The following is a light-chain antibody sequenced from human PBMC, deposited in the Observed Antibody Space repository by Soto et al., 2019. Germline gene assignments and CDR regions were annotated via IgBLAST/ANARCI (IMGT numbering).Light chain of an antibody. J-gene: IGLJ2*01. V-gene: IGLV1-51*01. Sequence: QSVLTQPPSVSAAPGQKVTISCSGSSSNIGNNYVSWYQQVPGTAPQLLIYDNIQRPSWIPDRFSGSKFGTSATLDITGLQTGDEADYYCGTWDSSLNSVLFGGGTKLTVL. CDR3: GTWDSSLNSVL. CDR2: DNI. CDR1: SSNIGNNY.